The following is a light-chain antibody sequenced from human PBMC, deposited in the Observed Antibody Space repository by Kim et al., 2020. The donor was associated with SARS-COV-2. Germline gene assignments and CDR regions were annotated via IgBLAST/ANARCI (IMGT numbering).Light chain of an antibody. V-gene: IGKV3-15*01. CDR2: VAS. CDR3: QQYNNWPPWT. Sequence: SPGERATLSCRASRSVGTNLAWYQQKPGQAPRLLIYVASTRATGIPARFSGSGSGTEFTLTISSLQSEDFAVYYCQQYNNWPPWTFGQGTKVDIK. CDR1: RSVGTN. J-gene: IGKJ1*01.